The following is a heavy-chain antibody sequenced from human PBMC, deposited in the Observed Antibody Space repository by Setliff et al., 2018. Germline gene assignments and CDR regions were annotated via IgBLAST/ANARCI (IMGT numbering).Heavy chain of an antibody. CDR1: GGSISSGDYY. V-gene: IGHV4-30-4*08. CDR3: ARESRYYYDNLGTLDY. Sequence: SETLSLTCTVSGGSISSGDYYWSWIRQPPGKGLEWIGYIYSSGSTYYNPSLKSRVSISVNTSKNQFSLKLSSVTAADTAVYYCARESRYYYDNLGTLDYWGQGTLVTVSS. J-gene: IGHJ4*02. D-gene: IGHD3-22*01. CDR2: IYSSGST.